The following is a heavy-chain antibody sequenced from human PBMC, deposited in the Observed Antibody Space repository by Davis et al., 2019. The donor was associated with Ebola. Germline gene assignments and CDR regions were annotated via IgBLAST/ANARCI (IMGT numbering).Heavy chain of an antibody. J-gene: IGHJ6*04. CDR2: ISSSSSTI. V-gene: IGHV3-48*02. CDR1: GFSFSTYN. CDR3: AKSGLSFGVVKYHYGMDV. Sequence: GESLKISCAASGFSFSTYNMNWVRQAPGKGLEWVSYISSSSSTIYYADSVKGRFTISRDNAKNSLYLQMNSLRDEDTAVYYCAKSGLSFGVVKYHYGMDVWGKGTTVTVSS. D-gene: IGHD3-3*01.